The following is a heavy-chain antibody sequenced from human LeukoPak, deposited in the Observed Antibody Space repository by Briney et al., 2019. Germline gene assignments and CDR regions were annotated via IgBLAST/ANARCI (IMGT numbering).Heavy chain of an antibody. CDR1: GYTFTSYD. CDR3: VRRGMYDFWSGYFRGRSWFDP. D-gene: IGHD3-3*01. CDR2: MNPNSGNT. Sequence: ASVKVSCKASGYTFTSYDINWVRQATGQGLEWMGWMNPNSGNTGYAQKFQGRVTMTRNTSISTAYMELSSLRSEDTAVYYCVRRGMYDFWSGYFRGRSWFDPWGQGTLVTVSS. V-gene: IGHV1-8*01. J-gene: IGHJ5*02.